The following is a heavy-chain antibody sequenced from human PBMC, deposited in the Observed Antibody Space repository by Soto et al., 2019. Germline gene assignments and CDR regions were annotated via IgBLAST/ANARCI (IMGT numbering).Heavy chain of an antibody. CDR3: AGRRAGHYYFAY. J-gene: IGHJ4*02. CDR2: IYYTGST. V-gene: IGHV4-39*01. Sequence: SETLSLTLTVSGGSVSGSSYYWRWIRQPPGKGLEWIGTIYYTGSTSYSPSLKRRVTISVDTSKTQFSLNLSSVTATDTAVYYCAGRRAGHYYFAYRGQGTLIT. CDR1: GGSVSGSSYY. D-gene: IGHD3-10*01.